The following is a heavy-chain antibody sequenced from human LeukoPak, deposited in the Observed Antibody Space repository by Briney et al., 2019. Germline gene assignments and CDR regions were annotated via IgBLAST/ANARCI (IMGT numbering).Heavy chain of an antibody. J-gene: IGHJ6*02. CDR1: GGSISSYY. CDR3: ARANLAHYDFWKDGMDV. V-gene: IGHV4-59*01. D-gene: IGHD3-3*01. CDR2: IYYSGST. Sequence: SETLSLTCTVSGGSISSYYWSWIRQPPGKGLEWLGYIYYSGSTNYNPSLKSRVTISVDTSKNQFSLKLSSVTAADTAVYYCARANLAHYDFWKDGMDVWGQGTTVTVSS.